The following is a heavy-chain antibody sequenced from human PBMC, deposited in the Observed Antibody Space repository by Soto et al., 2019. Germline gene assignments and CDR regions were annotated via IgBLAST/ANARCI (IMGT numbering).Heavy chain of an antibody. D-gene: IGHD3-3*01. Sequence: SETLSLTCAVYGGSFSGYYWSWIRQPPGKGLEWIGEINHSGSTNYNPSLKSRVTISVDKSKNQFSLKLSSVTAADTAVYYCARGYDFWSGYAPRTGDYFDYWGQGTLVTVSS. CDR2: INHSGST. CDR1: GGSFSGYY. J-gene: IGHJ4*02. V-gene: IGHV4-34*01. CDR3: ARGYDFWSGYAPRTGDYFDY.